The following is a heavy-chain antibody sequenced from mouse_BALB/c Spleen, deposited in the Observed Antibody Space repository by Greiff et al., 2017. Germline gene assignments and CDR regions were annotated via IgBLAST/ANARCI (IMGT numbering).Heavy chain of an antibody. Sequence: EVMLVESGPGLVKPSQSLSLTCTVTGYSITSDYAWNWIRQFPGNKLEWMGYISYSGSTSYNPSLKSRISITRDTSKNQFFLQLNSVTTEDTATYYCARSGGNPAWFAYWGQGTLVTVSA. CDR1: GYSITSDYA. J-gene: IGHJ3*01. V-gene: IGHV3-2*02. CDR2: ISYSGST. CDR3: ARSGGNPAWFAY. D-gene: IGHD2-1*01.